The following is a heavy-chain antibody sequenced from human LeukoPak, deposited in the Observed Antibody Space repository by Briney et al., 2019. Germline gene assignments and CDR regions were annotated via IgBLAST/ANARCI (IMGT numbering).Heavy chain of an antibody. Sequence: PGGSLRLSCVGSGFTFSSYSMSWVRQAPGKGLEWVSYISNSGEIIYYADSVRGRFTISRDNAKNSLYLQMNSLRAEDTAVYYCATKNPGDNRGQGTLVTVSS. J-gene: IGHJ4*02. CDR2: ISNSGEII. CDR1: GFTFSSYS. D-gene: IGHD7-27*01. CDR3: ATKNPGDN. V-gene: IGHV3-48*01.